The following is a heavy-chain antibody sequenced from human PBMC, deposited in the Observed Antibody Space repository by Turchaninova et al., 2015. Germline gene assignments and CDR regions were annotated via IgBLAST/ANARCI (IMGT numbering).Heavy chain of an antibody. J-gene: IGHJ4*02. CDR3: ARDGGTWQLDS. Sequence: QGQLVQSGAEVKKPGASVKVSCKAFGYTFTSYGIHWVRQAPGQGLEWMGFIRPYNGETSSAQNLQGRVTLTTDRSTSTADMELRGLRSDDTAVYYCARDGGTWQLDSWGQGTLLTVSS. CDR1: GYTFTSYG. CDR2: IRPYNGET. D-gene: IGHD3-3*01. V-gene: IGHV1-18*04.